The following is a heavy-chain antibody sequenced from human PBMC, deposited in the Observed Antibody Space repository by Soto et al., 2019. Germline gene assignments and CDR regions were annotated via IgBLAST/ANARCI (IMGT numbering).Heavy chain of an antibody. CDR2: IIPIFGTA. CDR3: ASDRSGNDAFDI. J-gene: IGHJ3*02. D-gene: IGHD2-15*01. CDR1: GGTFSSYA. V-gene: IGHV1-69*13. Sequence: GASVKVSCKASGGTFSSYAISWVRQAPGQGLEWMGGIIPIFGTANYAQKFQGRVTITADESTSTAYMELSSLRSEDTAVYYCASDRSGNDAFDIWGQGTMVPVSS.